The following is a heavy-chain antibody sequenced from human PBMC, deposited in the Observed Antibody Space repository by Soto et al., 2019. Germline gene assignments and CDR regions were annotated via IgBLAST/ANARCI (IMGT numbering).Heavy chain of an antibody. CDR3: TTEPDPRYRSGGTWYLVIDYPYYGMDV. CDR1: GGTFSSYA. D-gene: IGHD2-15*01. CDR2: IIPIFGTA. V-gene: IGHV1-69*13. J-gene: IGHJ6*02. Sequence: GASVKVSCKASGGTFSSYAISWVRQAPGQGLEWMGGIIPIFGTANYAQKFQGRVTITADESTSTAYMELSSLKTEDTAIYYCTTEPDPRYRSGGTWYLVIDYPYYGMDVWGQGTTVTVSS.